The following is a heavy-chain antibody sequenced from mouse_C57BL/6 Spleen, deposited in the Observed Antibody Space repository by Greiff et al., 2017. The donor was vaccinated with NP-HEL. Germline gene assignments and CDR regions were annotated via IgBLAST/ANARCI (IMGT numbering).Heavy chain of an antibody. CDR3: ARNLLYSLYAMDY. CDR2: IYPGSGST. CDR1: GYTFTSYW. V-gene: IGHV1-55*01. J-gene: IGHJ4*01. D-gene: IGHD6-1*01. Sequence: QVQLKQPGAELVKPGASVKMSCKASGYTFTSYWITWVKQRPGQGLEWIGDIYPGSGSTNYNEKFKSKATLTVDTSSSTAYMQLSSLTSEDSAVYYCARNLLYSLYAMDYWGQGTSVTVSS.